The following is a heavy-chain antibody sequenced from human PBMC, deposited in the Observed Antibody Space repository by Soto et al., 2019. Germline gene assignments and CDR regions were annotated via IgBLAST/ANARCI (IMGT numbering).Heavy chain of an antibody. V-gene: IGHV4-39*01. Sequence: SETLSLTCSVSGGAISSGPYSWGWIRQPPGEGLEWIGTFYYSGRTFYNPSLESRVTISVDPSKNQFSLKVSSVTAADTAVYYCARRGGYCANARCYGYDDMDVWGQGTTVT. D-gene: IGHD2-8*01. CDR2: FYYSGRT. CDR3: ARRGGYCANARCYGYDDMDV. J-gene: IGHJ6*01. CDR1: GGAISSGPYS.